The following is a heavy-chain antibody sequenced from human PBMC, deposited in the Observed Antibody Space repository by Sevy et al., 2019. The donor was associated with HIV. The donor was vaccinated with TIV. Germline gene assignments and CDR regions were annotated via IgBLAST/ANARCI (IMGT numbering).Heavy chain of an antibody. J-gene: IGHJ4*02. V-gene: IGHV3-53*01. CDR1: GFNISSNY. CDR2: IYGNNST. Sequence: GGSLRLSCAASGFNISSNYLSWVRQAPGKGLEWVSVIYGNNSTYYADFVKVRFTISRDNSKNTLYLQMNSLRVEDTAIYYCARGEQWLSFNYWGQGTLVTVSS. D-gene: IGHD6-19*01. CDR3: ARGEQWLSFNY.